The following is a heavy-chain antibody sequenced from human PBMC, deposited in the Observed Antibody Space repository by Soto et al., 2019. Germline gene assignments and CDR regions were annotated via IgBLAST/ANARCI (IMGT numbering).Heavy chain of an antibody. CDR3: VKDVGRYTNGLDV. CDR1: GFTYEDFA. D-gene: IGHD5-18*01. CDR2: ISWNSAST. J-gene: IGHJ6*02. Sequence: EVQLVESGGGLVEPGKSLRLSCVVSGFTYEDFAMHWVRQAPGKGLEWVSGISWNSASTGYADSVTGRFTISRDNAKNSLYLQMRNLTGADTAMYYCVKDVGRYTNGLDVWGPGTSVSVSS. V-gene: IGHV3-9*01.